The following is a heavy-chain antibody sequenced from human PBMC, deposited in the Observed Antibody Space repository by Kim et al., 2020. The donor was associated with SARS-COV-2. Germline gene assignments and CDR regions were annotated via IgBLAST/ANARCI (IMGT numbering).Heavy chain of an antibody. Sequence: ASVKVSCKASGYTFSIHGINWVRQAPGQGLEWMGWISGNNDNTKYAQKFQGRVSMTTDTSTSTAYMELRSLRSDDTAVYFCTRDRVRGYFGSGSFYGSDYWGQGTLVTVSS. J-gene: IGHJ4*02. CDR1: GYTFSIHG. V-gene: IGHV1-18*01. CDR2: ISGNNDNT. D-gene: IGHD3-10*01. CDR3: TRDRVRGYFGSGSFYGSDY.